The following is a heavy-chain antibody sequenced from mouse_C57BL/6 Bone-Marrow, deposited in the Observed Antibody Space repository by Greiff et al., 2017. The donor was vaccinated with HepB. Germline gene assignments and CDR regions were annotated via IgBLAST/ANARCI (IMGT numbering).Heavy chain of an antibody. J-gene: IGHJ3*01. Sequence: EVQLVESGPGMVKPSQSLSLTCTVTGYSITSGYDWHWIRHFPGNKLEWMGYISYSGSTNYNPSLKSRISITHDTSKNHFFLKLNSVTTEDTATYYCARSNLAWFAYWGQGTLVTVSA. CDR2: ISYSGST. CDR1: GYSITSGYD. D-gene: IGHD2-5*01. V-gene: IGHV3-1*01. CDR3: ARSNLAWFAY.